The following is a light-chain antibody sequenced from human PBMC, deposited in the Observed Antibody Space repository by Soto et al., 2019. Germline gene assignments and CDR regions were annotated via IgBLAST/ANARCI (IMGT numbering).Light chain of an antibody. Sequence: EIVLTQSPASVSLSPGGRATLSCRASRTVNSQLAWYQQKPGQAPRLLIYDTFNRAAGIPARFSGSETGTDFTLTINNLEPVDSAVYYCQQRWDWPLTFGGGTKVEIK. CDR1: RTVNSQ. CDR3: QQRWDWPLT. J-gene: IGKJ4*01. V-gene: IGKV3-11*01. CDR2: DTF.